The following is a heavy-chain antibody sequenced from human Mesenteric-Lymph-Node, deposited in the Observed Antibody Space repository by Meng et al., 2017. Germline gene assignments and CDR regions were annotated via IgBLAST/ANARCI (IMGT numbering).Heavy chain of an antibody. D-gene: IGHD1-26*01. Sequence: GGSLRLSCTASGFTFGDYAMSWFRQAPGKGLEWVGFIRSKAYGGTTEYAASVKGRFTISRDDSKSIAYLQMNSLKTEDTAVYYCARSPPIIYGGNYYGAFDIWGQGTMVTVSS. CDR1: GFTFGDYA. V-gene: IGHV3-49*03. CDR2: IRSKAYGGTT. CDR3: ARSPPIIYGGNYYGAFDI. J-gene: IGHJ3*02.